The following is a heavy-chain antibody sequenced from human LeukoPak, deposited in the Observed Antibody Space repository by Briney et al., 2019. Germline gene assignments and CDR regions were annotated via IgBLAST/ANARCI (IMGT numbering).Heavy chain of an antibody. J-gene: IGHJ4*02. V-gene: IGHV3-23*01. Sequence: PGGSLRLSCAASGFTLSSYAMSWDRQAPGKGLGWVSAISGSGGSTYYADSVKGRFTISRDNSKNTLYLQMNSLRAEDTAVYYCAKRYSSSWYDYFDYWGQGTLVTVSS. CDR1: GFTLSSYA. D-gene: IGHD6-13*01. CDR2: ISGSGGST. CDR3: AKRYSSSWYDYFDY.